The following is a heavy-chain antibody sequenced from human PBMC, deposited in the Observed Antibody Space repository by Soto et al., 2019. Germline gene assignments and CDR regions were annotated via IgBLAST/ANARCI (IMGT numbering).Heavy chain of an antibody. CDR2: IYHSGST. V-gene: IGHV4-30-2*01. CDR3: ARVRSGWGIDY. D-gene: IGHD6-19*01. Sequence: QLQLQESGSGLVKPSQTLSLTCAVAGGSISSGGYSWSWIRQPPGKGLEYIGYIYHSGSTYYNPSLKSRVTISVDRSKNQFSLKLSSVTAADTAVYYCARVRSGWGIDYWGQGTLVTVSS. CDR1: GGSISSGGYS. J-gene: IGHJ4*02.